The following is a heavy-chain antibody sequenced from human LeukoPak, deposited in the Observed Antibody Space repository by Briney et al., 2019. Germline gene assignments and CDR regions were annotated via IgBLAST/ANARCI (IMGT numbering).Heavy chain of an antibody. CDR2: IYSSGST. V-gene: IGHV4-39*01. CDR3: ARSRTYYDFWSGYYLFDY. J-gene: IGHJ4*02. Sequence: PSETLSLTCTVSGCSISSSSYYWGWIRQPPGKGLEWIAIIYSSGSTYYIPALKSRVTISVDTSKNQFSLKLSSVTAAETAVYYCARSRTYYDFWSGYYLFDYWGQGTLVTVSS. D-gene: IGHD3-3*01. CDR1: GCSISSSSYY.